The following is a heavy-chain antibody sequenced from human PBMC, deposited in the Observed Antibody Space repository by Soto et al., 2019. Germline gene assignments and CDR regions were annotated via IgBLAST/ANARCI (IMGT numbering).Heavy chain of an antibody. CDR2: INPNSGGT. J-gene: IGHJ4*02. CDR1: GYTFAGYY. CDR3: ARDVFSGSQKDY. D-gene: IGHD1-26*01. V-gene: IGHV1-2*02. Sequence: ASVKVSCKASGYTFAGYYMHWVRQAPGQGLEWMGWINPNSGGTNYAQKFQGRVTMTRDTSISTAYMELSRLRSDDTAVYYCARDVFSGSQKDYWGQGTLVTVSS.